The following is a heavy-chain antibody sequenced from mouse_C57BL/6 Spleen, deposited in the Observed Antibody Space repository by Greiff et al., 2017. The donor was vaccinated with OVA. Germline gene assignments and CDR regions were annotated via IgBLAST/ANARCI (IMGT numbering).Heavy chain of an antibody. J-gene: IGHJ4*01. D-gene: IGHD2-5*01. V-gene: IGHV2-9*01. CDR2: IWGGGST. CDR3: AIHSYYSNYYAMDY. CDR1: GFSLTSYG. Sequence: VKLQESGPGLVAPSQSLSITCTVSGFSLTSYGVDWVRQPPGKGLEWLGVIWGGGSTHYNSALMSRLSLSKDNSKSQVFLKMNSLQTDDTAMYYCAIHSYYSNYYAMDYWGQGTSVTVSS.